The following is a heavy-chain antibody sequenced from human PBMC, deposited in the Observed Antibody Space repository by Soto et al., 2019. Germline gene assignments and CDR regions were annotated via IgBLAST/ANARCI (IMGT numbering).Heavy chain of an antibody. J-gene: IGHJ4*02. Sequence: ASVKVSCKASGYTFTGYYMPWVRQAPGQGLEWLGWINTHTGGTDSAQKFQGRVTMTRDTSISTAYLELSSLRPDDTAVYYCAGDPIGGGTPYYCDVWGQGTLVTVSS. V-gene: IGHV1-2*02. CDR2: INTHTGGT. D-gene: IGHD3-10*01. CDR3: AGDPIGGGTPYYCDV. CDR1: GYTFTGYY.